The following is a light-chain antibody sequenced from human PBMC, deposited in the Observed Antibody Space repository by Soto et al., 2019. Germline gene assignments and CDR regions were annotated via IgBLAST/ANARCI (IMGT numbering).Light chain of an antibody. J-gene: IGKJ1*01. Sequence: DIQMTQSPTSLSASVGDRVTITCRASQGIGDNLAWYQQKPGQVPKVLIYTASTLHSGVPSRFSGSGSGTEFTLTINSLQPEDVATYFCQKYDSVPWSFGQGTRVEI. CDR1: QGIGDN. CDR2: TAS. V-gene: IGKV1-27*01. CDR3: QKYDSVPWS.